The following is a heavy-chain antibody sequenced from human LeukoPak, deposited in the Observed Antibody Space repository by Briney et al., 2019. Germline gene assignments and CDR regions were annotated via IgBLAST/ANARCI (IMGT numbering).Heavy chain of an antibody. V-gene: IGHV3-21*01. J-gene: IGHJ4*02. Sequence: GGSLRLSCAASGFTFSGSTMHWVRQASGKGLEWVSSIGGSSTSIYYADSVKGRFTISRDNAKNSLYLQMNRLRAEDTAVYFCAREAEEAFDYWGQGTLVTVSS. CDR3: AREAEEAFDY. CDR1: GFTFSGST. CDR2: IGGSSTSI.